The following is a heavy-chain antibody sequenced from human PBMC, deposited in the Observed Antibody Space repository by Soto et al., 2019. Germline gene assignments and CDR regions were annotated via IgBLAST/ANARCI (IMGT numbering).Heavy chain of an antibody. CDR2: MNPDSGHA. V-gene: IGHV1-8*01. Sequence: QVQLVQSGAEVKGPGASVKVSCKASGYTFTSYDINWVRQATGQGPEWMGWMNPDSGHAGYAQKFQGSVTMTRDTSRSTAYMELSSLRSEDTAVYYCARIGGPHYNYGMDVWGQGTTVTVSS. CDR3: ARIGGPHYNYGMDV. D-gene: IGHD2-15*01. J-gene: IGHJ6*02. CDR1: GYTFTSYD.